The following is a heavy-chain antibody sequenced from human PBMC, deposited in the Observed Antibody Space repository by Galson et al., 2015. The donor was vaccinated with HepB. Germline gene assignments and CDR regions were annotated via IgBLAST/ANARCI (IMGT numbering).Heavy chain of an antibody. V-gene: IGHV4-34*01. CDR3: ARGPLTEYDILTGYYYFDY. Sequence: SETLSLTCAVYGGSFSGYYWTWIRQPPGKGLEWIGEINHSGSTNYNPSLKSRVTISIDTSKNQFSLKVRSVTVADTAVYYCARGPLTEYDILTGYYYFDYWGQGSLVTVSS. J-gene: IGHJ4*02. CDR2: INHSGST. D-gene: IGHD3-9*01. CDR1: GGSFSGYY.